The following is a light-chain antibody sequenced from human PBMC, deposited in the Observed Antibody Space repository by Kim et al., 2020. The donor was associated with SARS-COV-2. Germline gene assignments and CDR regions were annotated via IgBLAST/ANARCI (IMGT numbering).Light chain of an antibody. CDR3: QTWGTGIRV. CDR1: SGNSSYA. V-gene: IGLV4-69*01. Sequence: ASVKLTCTLGSGNSSYAIAWHKQQPEKGPRYLMKLNSDGSHSKGDGIPDRFSGSSSGAERYLTISSLQSEDEADYYCQTWGTGIRVFGGGTQLTVL. CDR2: LNSDGSH. J-gene: IGLJ3*02.